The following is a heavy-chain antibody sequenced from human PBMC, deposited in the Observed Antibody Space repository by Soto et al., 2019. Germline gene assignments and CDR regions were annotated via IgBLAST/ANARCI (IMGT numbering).Heavy chain of an antibody. CDR2: ISAHNGNT. CDR3: ARGRYGDY. D-gene: IGHD1-1*01. V-gene: IGHV1-18*01. Sequence: QVHLVPSGAEVKKPGASVKVSCKGSGYGFTTYGITWVRQAPGQGLEGMAWISAHNGNTSYAEKLQGRVTVTRDTSTSTAYVELRGLRSDDTAVYYCARGRYGDYWGQGALVTVSS. J-gene: IGHJ4*02. CDR1: GYGFTTYG.